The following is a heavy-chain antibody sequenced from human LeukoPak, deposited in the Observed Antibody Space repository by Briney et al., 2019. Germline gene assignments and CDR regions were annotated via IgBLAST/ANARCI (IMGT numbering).Heavy chain of an antibody. Sequence: QTGRSLTLSCAASGFTFSSYGMHWVRQAPGKGLEWVAVISYDGSNKYYADSVKGRFTIYRDNSKNTLYLQMNSLRAEDTAVYYCAKADYYGDYGRRDAFDIWGQGTMVTVSS. J-gene: IGHJ3*02. V-gene: IGHV3-30*18. CDR2: ISYDGSNK. CDR1: GFTFSSYG. D-gene: IGHD4-17*01. CDR3: AKADYYGDYGRRDAFDI.